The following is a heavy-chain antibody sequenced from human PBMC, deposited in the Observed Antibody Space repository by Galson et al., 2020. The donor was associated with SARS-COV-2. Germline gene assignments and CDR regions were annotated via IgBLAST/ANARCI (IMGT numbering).Heavy chain of an antibody. CDR3: ASGYYDSSPGAYGMDV. CDR2: IYYSGST. J-gene: IGHJ6*02. V-gene: IGHV4-59*01. D-gene: IGHD3-22*01. Sequence: ASETLSLTCTVSGGSISSYYWSWIRQPPGKGLEWIGYIYYSGSTNYNPSLKSRVTISVDTSKNQFSLKLSSVTAADTAVYYCASGYYDSSPGAYGMDVWGQGTTVIVSS. CDR1: GGSISSYY.